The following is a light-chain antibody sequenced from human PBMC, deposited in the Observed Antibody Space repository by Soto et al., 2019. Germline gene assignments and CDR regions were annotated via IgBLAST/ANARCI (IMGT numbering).Light chain of an antibody. V-gene: IGLV2-14*03. CDR2: DVN. CDR1: SSDVGGYDY. Sequence: QSVLTQPASVSGSPGQSIAISCTGTSSDVGGYDYVSWYQQLPGKAPKLMIYDVNNRPSGVSNRFSGSKSGNTAPLTISGLQAEDEADYYCSSYISSSTHVFGTGTKVTVL. J-gene: IGLJ1*01. CDR3: SSYISSSTHV.